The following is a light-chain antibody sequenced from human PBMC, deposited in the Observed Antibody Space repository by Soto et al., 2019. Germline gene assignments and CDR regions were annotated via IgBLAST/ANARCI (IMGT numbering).Light chain of an antibody. CDR3: QQRSTWPPIT. J-gene: IGKJ5*01. V-gene: IGKV3-11*01. CDR1: QSISRY. Sequence: IVLTQSPGTLSLSPGERTTLSCRASQSISRYLAWYQQKPGQGPRLLISDASNRATGIPARFSGSGSGTDFTLTISSLEPEDFAVYYCQQRSTWPPITFGQGTRLEIK. CDR2: DAS.